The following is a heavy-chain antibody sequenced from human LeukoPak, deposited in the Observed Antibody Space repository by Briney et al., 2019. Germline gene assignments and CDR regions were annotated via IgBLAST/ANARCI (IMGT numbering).Heavy chain of an antibody. Sequence: SETLSLTCTVSGGSISSGGYYWSWIRQHPGKGLEWIGYIYYSGSTYYNPSLKSRVTISVDTSKNQFSLKLSSVTAADTAVYYCARDPLPFPGAYCGGDCSTYYGMDVWGQGTTVTVSS. CDR1: GGSISSGGYY. D-gene: IGHD2-21*02. CDR2: IYYSGST. CDR3: ARDPLPFPGAYCGGDCSTYYGMDV. J-gene: IGHJ6*02. V-gene: IGHV4-31*03.